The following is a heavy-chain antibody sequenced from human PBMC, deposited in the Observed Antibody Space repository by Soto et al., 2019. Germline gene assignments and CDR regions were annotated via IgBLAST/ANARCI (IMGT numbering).Heavy chain of an antibody. CDR1: GFTFSSSY. Sequence: QVQLLQSGGGLVKPGGSLRLACAASGFTFSSSYMSWIRQAPGKGLEWVAYISSSGVSMYYADSVKGRFTISRDNANNSLYLQMNSLRAEDTAVYYCARGGFNYAAWGQGTLVTVSP. D-gene: IGHD5-18*01. CDR2: ISSSGVSM. J-gene: IGHJ5*02. CDR3: ARGGFNYAA. V-gene: IGHV3-11*01.